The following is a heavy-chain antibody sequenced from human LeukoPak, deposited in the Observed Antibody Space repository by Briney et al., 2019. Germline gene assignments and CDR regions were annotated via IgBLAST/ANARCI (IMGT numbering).Heavy chain of an antibody. V-gene: IGHV4-34*01. J-gene: IGHJ4*02. Sequence: PSETLSLTCAVYGGSFSGYYWSWIRQPPGKGLEWIGEINHSGSTNYNPSLKSRVTISVDTSKNQFSLKLSSVTAADTAVYYCARDPYGLDYWGQGTLVTVSS. CDR3: ARDPYGLDY. CDR1: GGSFSGYY. CDR2: INHSGST. D-gene: IGHD3-10*01.